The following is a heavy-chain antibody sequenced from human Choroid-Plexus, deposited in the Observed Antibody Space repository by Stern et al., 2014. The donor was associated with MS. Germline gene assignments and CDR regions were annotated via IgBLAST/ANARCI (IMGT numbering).Heavy chain of an antibody. V-gene: IGHV3-30*18. CDR3: AKDRQYLTYFFDH. D-gene: IGHD2/OR15-2a*01. CDR2: VSHDGRYK. CDR1: GFTFGSCA. Sequence: VQLLESGGGVVQPGRPLRLSCVASGFTFGSCAMHWVRQAPGKGLEWGGGVSHDGRYKYYADSVKGRFTISRDNSQNTLYMQMSSLRPEDTAVYYCAKDRQYLTYFFDHWGQGSLVTVSS. J-gene: IGHJ5*02.